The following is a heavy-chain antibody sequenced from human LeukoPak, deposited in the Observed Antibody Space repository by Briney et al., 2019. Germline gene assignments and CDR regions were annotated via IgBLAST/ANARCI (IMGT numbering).Heavy chain of an antibody. Sequence: ASVKVSCKASGYTFTSYYMHWVRQAPGQGLEWMGIINPSGGSTSYAQRFQGRVTMTRDTSTSTVYMELTSLRSEDTAVYYCARDLSGSNYYASGSFADWGQGTLVTVSS. CDR1: GYTFTSYY. CDR2: INPSGGST. D-gene: IGHD3-10*01. J-gene: IGHJ4*02. CDR3: ARDLSGSNYYASGSFAD. V-gene: IGHV1-46*01.